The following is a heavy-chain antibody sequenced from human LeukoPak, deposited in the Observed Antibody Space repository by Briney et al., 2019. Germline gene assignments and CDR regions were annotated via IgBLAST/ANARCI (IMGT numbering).Heavy chain of an antibody. V-gene: IGHV3-21*01. CDR3: ASDNDLLRYFDRPLDY. J-gene: IGHJ4*02. D-gene: IGHD3-9*01. Sequence: GSLRLSCAASGFTFSSYSMNWVRQAPGKGLEWVSSISSSSSYIYYADSVKGRFTISRDNAKNSLYLQMNSLRAEDTAVYYCASDNDLLRYFDRPLDYWGQGTLVTASS. CDR1: GFTFSSYS. CDR2: ISSSSSYI.